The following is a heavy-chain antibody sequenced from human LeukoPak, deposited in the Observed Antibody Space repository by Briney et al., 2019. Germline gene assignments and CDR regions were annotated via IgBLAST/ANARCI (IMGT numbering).Heavy chain of an antibody. D-gene: IGHD1-26*01. V-gene: IGHV3-33*01. CDR2: IWYDANNK. CDR3: ARGTFSPHGSYYDH. Sequence: GRSLRLSCAASGFTFSDYDMHWVRQAPDKGLEWVADIWYDANNKYYADSVKGRFTISRDNSKNTLSLQMNSLRVDDTAVYYCARGTFSPHGSYYDHWGQGTLVTVSS. CDR1: GFTFSDYD. J-gene: IGHJ4*02.